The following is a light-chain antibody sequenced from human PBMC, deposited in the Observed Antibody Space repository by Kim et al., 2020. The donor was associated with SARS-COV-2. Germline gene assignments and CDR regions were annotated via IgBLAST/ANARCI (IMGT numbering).Light chain of an antibody. CDR2: DVS. J-gene: IGLJ1*01. CDR1: GSDSGVYIY. Sequence: GTSHTIPWHGTGSDSGVYIYVSWYQHHPGKAPKLMIYDVSERPPGVSTRFSGSESGNAASLTISGLQAEDEADYYCCSYTTSSTYVFGTGTKVTVL. V-gene: IGLV2-14*03. CDR3: CSYTTSSTYV.